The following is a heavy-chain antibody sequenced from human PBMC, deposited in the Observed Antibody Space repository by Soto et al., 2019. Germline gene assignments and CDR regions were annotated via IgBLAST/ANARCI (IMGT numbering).Heavy chain of an antibody. CDR1: GGSISSGGYY. Sequence: PSETLSLTCTVSGGSISSGGYYWSWIRQHPGKGLEWIGYIYYSGSTYYNPSLKSRVTISVDTSKNQFSLKLSSVTAADTAVYYCASTHSGFWSGYYYYYYYYGMDVWGQGTTVTVYS. J-gene: IGHJ6*02. V-gene: IGHV4-31*03. D-gene: IGHD3-3*01. CDR3: ASTHSGFWSGYYYYYYYYGMDV. CDR2: IYYSGST.